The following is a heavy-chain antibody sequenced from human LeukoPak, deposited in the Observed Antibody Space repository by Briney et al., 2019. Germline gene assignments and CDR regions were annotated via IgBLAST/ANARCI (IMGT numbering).Heavy chain of an antibody. CDR1: GFTFDDYG. CDR2: INWNAGNT. Sequence: GPGGSLRLSCAASGFTFDDYGMSWVRQAPGKGLEWVSGINWNAGNTGYADSVKGRFTISRDNAKNSLYLQMNSLRAEDTALYYCARVRYYYDSSGPSNWFDPWGQGTLVTVSS. J-gene: IGHJ5*02. D-gene: IGHD3-22*01. CDR3: ARVRYYYDSSGPSNWFDP. V-gene: IGHV3-20*04.